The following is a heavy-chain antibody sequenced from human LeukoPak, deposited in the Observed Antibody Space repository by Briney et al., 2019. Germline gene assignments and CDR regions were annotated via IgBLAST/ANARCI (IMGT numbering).Heavy chain of an antibody. CDR1: GFTFSSYA. CDR3: AKSGYSSSWYGVY. J-gene: IGHJ4*02. Sequence: GGSLRLSCAASGFTFSSYAMSWVRQAPGKGLEWVSAISGSGVSTYYADSVKGRFIISRDNSKNTLYLQMNSPRAEDTAVYYCAKSGYSSSWYGVYWGQGTLVTVSS. CDR2: ISGSGVST. D-gene: IGHD6-13*01. V-gene: IGHV3-23*01.